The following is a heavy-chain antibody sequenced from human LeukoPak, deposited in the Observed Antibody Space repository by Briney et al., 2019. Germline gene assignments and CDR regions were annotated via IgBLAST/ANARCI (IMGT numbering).Heavy chain of an antibody. J-gene: IGHJ4*02. D-gene: IGHD2-2*01. V-gene: IGHV3-21*01. CDR3: ARDRCSSTSCYPLYFDY. Sequence: KAGGSLRLSCAASGFTFSSYSMNWVRQAPGKGLEWVSSISSSSSYIYYADSVKGRFTISRDNAKNSLYLQMNSLRAEDTAVYYCARDRCSSTSCYPLYFDYWGQGTLVTVSS. CDR2: ISSSSSYI. CDR1: GFTFSSYS.